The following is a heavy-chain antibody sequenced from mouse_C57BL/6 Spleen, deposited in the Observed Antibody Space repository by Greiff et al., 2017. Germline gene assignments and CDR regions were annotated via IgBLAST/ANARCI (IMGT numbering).Heavy chain of an antibody. CDR1: GYTFTTYP. CDR2: FHPYNDDT. V-gene: IGHV1-47*01. CDR3: ARQRGYYSNYDWYFDV. D-gene: IGHD2-5*01. Sequence: QVQLKESGAELVKPGASVKMSCKASGYTFTTYPIEWMKQNHGKSLEWIGNFHPYNDDTKYNEKFKGKATLTVEKSSSTVYLELSRLTSDDSAVYYCARQRGYYSNYDWYFDVWGTGTTVTVSS. J-gene: IGHJ1*03.